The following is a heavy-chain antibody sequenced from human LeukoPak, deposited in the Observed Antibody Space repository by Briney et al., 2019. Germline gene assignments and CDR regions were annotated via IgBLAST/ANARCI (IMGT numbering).Heavy chain of an antibody. D-gene: IGHD1-26*01. Sequence: ASVKVSCKASGYTFTSYYMHWVRQAPGQGLEWMGIINPSGGSTSYPQKFQGRVTMTRDTSTSTVYMELSSLRSEDTAVYYCAEGPYSGSYYYGMDVWGQGTTVTVSS. CDR2: INPSGGST. V-gene: IGHV1-46*01. J-gene: IGHJ6*02. CDR3: AEGPYSGSYYYGMDV. CDR1: GYTFTSYY.